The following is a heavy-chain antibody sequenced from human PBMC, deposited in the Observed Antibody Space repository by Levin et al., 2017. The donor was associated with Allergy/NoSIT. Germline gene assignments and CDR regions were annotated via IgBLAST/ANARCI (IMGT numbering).Heavy chain of an antibody. V-gene: IGHV1-2*06. Sequence: ASVKVSCKASGYTFTGYYMHWVRQAPGQGLEWMGRINPNSGGTNYAQKFQGRVTMTRDTSISTAYMELSRLRSDDTAVYYCARGGTRAPPRTLRSWFDPWGQGTLVTVSS. D-gene: IGHD3-3*01. J-gene: IGHJ5*02. CDR2: INPNSGGT. CDR1: GYTFTGYY. CDR3: ARGGTRAPPRTLRSWFDP.